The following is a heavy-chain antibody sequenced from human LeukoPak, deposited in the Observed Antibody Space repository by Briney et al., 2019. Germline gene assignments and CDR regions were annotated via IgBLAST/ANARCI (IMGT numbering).Heavy chain of an antibody. CDR1: GFTFSSNY. Sequence: GGSLRLSCAASGFTFSSNYMSWVRQATGKGLEWVSVIYSGGSTYYSDSVKGRFTISRDNSKNTLYLQMNSLIAEDTAVYYCARELGGDGDYWGQGTLVTVSS. CDR2: IYSGGST. CDR3: ARELGGDGDY. V-gene: IGHV3-66*01. D-gene: IGHD3-16*01. J-gene: IGHJ4*02.